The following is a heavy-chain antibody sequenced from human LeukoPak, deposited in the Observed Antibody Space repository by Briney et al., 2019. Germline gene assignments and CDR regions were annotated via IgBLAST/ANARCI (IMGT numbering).Heavy chain of an antibody. CDR3: ARPYDSSGYYYL. Sequence: TLSLTCAVSGGSISSNKWWSWVRQPPGKGLEWIGEIYYSGSTYYNPSLKSRVTISVDTSKNQFSLKLTSVTAADTAVYYCARPYDSSGYYYLWGQGTLVTVSS. J-gene: IGHJ5*02. CDR1: GGSISSNKW. CDR2: IYYSGST. D-gene: IGHD3-22*01. V-gene: IGHV4-4*02.